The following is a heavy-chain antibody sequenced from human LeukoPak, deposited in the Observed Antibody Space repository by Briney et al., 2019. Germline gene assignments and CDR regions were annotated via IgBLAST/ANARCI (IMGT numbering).Heavy chain of an antibody. D-gene: IGHD5-24*01. CDR2: ISSSSSYI. Sequence: GGSLRLSCAASGFTFSSYWMNWVRQAPGKGLEWVSSISSSSSYIYYADSVKGRFTISRDNSKNTLYLQMNSLRAEDTAVYYCAKGTPRDGYQGYWGQGTLVTVSS. CDR1: GFTFSSYW. J-gene: IGHJ4*02. CDR3: AKGTPRDGYQGY. V-gene: IGHV3-21*04.